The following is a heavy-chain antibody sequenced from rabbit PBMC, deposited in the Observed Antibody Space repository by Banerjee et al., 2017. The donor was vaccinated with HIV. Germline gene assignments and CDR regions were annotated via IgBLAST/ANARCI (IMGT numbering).Heavy chain of an antibody. Sequence: QQQLEESGGGLVQPGGSLTLSCKGSGFDFSSYGVSWVRQAPGKGLEWIGYIDPVFGSTYYATWVNGRFTIANNNAQNTVDLQMNSLTAADTATYFCSRRPSYSTYCLDLWGPGTLVTVS. CDR1: GFDFSSYG. V-gene: IGHV1S47*01. D-gene: IGHD7-1*01. J-gene: IGHJ4*01. CDR2: IDPVFGST. CDR3: SRRPSYSTYCLDL.